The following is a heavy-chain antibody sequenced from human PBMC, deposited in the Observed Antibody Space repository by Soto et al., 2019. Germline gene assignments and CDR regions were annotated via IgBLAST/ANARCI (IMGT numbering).Heavy chain of an antibody. CDR2: IIPIFGTA. J-gene: IGHJ6*02. CDR3: ARPGRLGYCSGGSCYGAGYYYGMDV. V-gene: IGHV1-69*13. CDR1: GGTFSSYA. Sequence: GASVKVSCKASGGTFSSYAISWVRQAPGQGLEWMGGIIPIFGTANYAQKFQGRVTITADESTSTAYMELSSLRSEDTAVYYCARPGRLGYCSGGSCYGAGYYYGMDVWGQGTTVTVSS. D-gene: IGHD2-15*01.